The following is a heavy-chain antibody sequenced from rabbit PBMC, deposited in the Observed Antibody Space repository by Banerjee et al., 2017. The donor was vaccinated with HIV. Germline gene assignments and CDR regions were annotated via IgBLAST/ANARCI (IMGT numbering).Heavy chain of an antibody. J-gene: IGHJ4*01. V-gene: IGHV1S40*01. D-gene: IGHD4-1*01. CDR2: IYGDSSDST. CDR3: ARDLAGVIGWNFNL. CDR1: GFSFSSSYY. Sequence: QSLEESGGDLVKPGASLTLTCTASGFSFSSSYYMSWVRQAPGKGLEWIACIYGDSSDSTYYASWAKGRFTISKTSSTTVTLQMTSLTAADTATYFCARDLAGVIGWNFNLWGPGTLVTVS.